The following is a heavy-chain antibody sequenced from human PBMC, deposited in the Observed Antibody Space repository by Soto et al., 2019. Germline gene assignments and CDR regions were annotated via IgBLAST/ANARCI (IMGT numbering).Heavy chain of an antibody. Sequence: QVVETGGGLIQPGGSLRLSCGGSGFSVSGGYMNWVRQAPGKGLEWVAVSYLDGRTYYADSVKGRFSISRDTSKNTLYLRMNSLRDEDAAVYYFVSNACSGGSCPAYWGQGTLVAVSS. D-gene: IGHD2-15*01. J-gene: IGHJ4*02. CDR1: GFSVSGGY. CDR2: SYLDGRT. V-gene: IGHV3-53*02. CDR3: VSNACSGGSCPAY.